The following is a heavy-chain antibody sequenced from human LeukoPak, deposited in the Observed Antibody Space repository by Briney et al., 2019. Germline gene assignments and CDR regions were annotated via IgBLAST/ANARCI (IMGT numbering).Heavy chain of an antibody. CDR3: ARLGGGSGWPCDY. CDR1: GGSISSSSYY. J-gene: IGHJ4*02. CDR2: IYYSGST. D-gene: IGHD6-19*01. Sequence: SETLSLTCTVSGGSISSSSYYWGWIRQPPGKGLEWIGSIYYSGSTYYNPSLKSRVTISVDTSKNQFSLKLSSVTAADTAVYYCARLGGGSGWPCDYWGQGTLVTVSS. V-gene: IGHV4-39*07.